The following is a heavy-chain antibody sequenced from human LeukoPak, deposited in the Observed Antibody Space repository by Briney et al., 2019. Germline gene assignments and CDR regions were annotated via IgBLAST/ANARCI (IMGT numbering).Heavy chain of an antibody. J-gene: IGHJ4*02. D-gene: IGHD3-22*01. CDR1: GFSFSTHW. CDR3: GSLTVVARDH. V-gene: IGHV3-74*01. CDR2: INSDGSRT. Sequence: GGSLRLSCAASGFSFSTHWVHWVRQAPGKGLVCVAQINSDGSRTSYADSVKGRFTISRDNAKNTLYLEMISLRAEDTAVYYCGSLTVVARDHWGQGTLVTVSS.